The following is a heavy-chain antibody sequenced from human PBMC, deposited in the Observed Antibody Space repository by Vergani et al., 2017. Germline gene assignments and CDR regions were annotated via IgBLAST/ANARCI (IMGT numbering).Heavy chain of an antibody. V-gene: IGHV1-18*01. Sequence: QVQLVQSGAEVKKPGASVKVSCKASGYTFTSYGISWVRQAPGQGLEWMGWISAYNVNTNYTQKLQGRVTRTTDTSTSTADMERRSLRSDGTAVYYCARDIGSYGDLMPSDIWGQGTMVTVSS. CDR2: ISAYNVNT. CDR3: ARDIGSYGDLMPSDI. D-gene: IGHD5-18*01. J-gene: IGHJ3*02. CDR1: GYTFTSYG.